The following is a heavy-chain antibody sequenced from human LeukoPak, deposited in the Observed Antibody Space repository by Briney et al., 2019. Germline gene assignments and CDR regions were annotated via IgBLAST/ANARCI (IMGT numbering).Heavy chain of an antibody. CDR3: ARDRYCSSTSCYYGHAFDI. CDR1: GDSVSSNSAA. D-gene: IGHD2-2*01. J-gene: IGHJ3*02. CDR2: TYYRSKWYN. Sequence: SQTLSLTCAISGDSVSSNSAAWNWIRQSPSRGLEWLGRTYYRSKWYNDYAVSVKSRITINPDTSKNQFSLQLNSVTPEDTAVYYCARDRYCSSTSCYYGHAFDIWGQGTMVTVSS. V-gene: IGHV6-1*01.